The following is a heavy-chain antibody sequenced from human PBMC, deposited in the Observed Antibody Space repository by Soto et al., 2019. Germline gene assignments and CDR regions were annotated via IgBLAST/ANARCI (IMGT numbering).Heavy chain of an antibody. D-gene: IGHD2-21*02. CDR3: TTDSTQTFCDGGRSYSVQTKTPDS. CDR2: IKSKVAGGTT. V-gene: IGHV3-15*01. CDR1: GVTFSNCW. J-gene: IGHJ4*02. Sequence: ELQLVESGGGLVKPGGTLRLSCAASGVTFSNCWMSWVRQAPGKGLEWVGRIKSKVAGGTTDDSAPVNGRFTTSRDDSKDTMYPQMNSLRTEDTAVYYCTTDSTQTFCDGGRSYSVQTKTPDSWGQGALVTVSS.